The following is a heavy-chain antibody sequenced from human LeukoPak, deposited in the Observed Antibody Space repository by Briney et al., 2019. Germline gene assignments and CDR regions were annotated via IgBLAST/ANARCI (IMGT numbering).Heavy chain of an antibody. J-gene: IGHJ6*02. D-gene: IGHD3-10*01. CDR2: IGTIGDT. Sequence: GGSLRLSCAASGFIFSPYDMHWVRQTTGEGLEWVSGIGTIGDTYYPGSVKGRFTISRDNAKNFLYLQMNSLTVGDTAVYYCARGGSGYHGSGNYADVWGRGTTVTVPS. CDR3: ARGGSGYHGSGNYADV. CDR1: GFIFSPYD. V-gene: IGHV3-13*01.